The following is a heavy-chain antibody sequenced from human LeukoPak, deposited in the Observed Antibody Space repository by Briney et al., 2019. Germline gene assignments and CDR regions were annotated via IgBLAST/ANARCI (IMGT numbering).Heavy chain of an antibody. CDR3: AKLGQMTTVTTSENY. CDR1: GFTFSSYA. CDR2: TSGSGGST. Sequence: GASLRLSCAASGFTFSSYAMSWVRQAPGKGLEWVSATSGSGGSTYYADSVKGRFTISRDNSKNTLYLQMNSLRAEDTAVYYCAKLGQMTTVTTSENYWGQGTLVTVSS. D-gene: IGHD4-17*01. J-gene: IGHJ4*02. V-gene: IGHV3-23*01.